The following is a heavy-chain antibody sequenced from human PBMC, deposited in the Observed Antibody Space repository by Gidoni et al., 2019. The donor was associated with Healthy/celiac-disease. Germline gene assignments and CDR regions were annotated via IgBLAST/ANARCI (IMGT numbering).Heavy chain of an antibody. D-gene: IGHD3-22*01. CDR1: GFTFSSFS. CDR3: ARAPGWLLLRDYYYGMDV. Sequence: EVQLVASGGGLVQPGGSLRLSFAASGFTFSSFSMNWVRQAPGKGLEWVSYISSSSSTIYDADSVKGRFTISRDNAKNSLYLQMNSLRDEDTAVYYCARAPGWLLLRDYYYGMDVWGQGTTVTVSS. J-gene: IGHJ6*02. CDR2: ISSSSSTI. V-gene: IGHV3-48*02.